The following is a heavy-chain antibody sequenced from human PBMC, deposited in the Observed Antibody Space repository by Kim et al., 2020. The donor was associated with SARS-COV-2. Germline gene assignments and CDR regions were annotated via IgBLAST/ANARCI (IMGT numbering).Heavy chain of an antibody. Sequence: YADIVKGRVTISRDNDKNPLYLQRNSLIPEDTALYYCAKDVCPGVGAIDYWGQGNLVTVSS. CDR3: AKDVCPGVGAIDY. J-gene: IGHJ4*02. D-gene: IGHD1-26*01. V-gene: IGHV3-9*01.